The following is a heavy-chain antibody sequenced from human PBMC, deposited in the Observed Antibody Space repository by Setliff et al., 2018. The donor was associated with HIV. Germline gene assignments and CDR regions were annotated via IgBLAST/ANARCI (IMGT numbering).Heavy chain of an antibody. CDR3: AKVVGALRADWFDP. CDR2: INHSGST. CDR1: GGSFSGYY. V-gene: IGHV4-34*01. J-gene: IGHJ5*02. D-gene: IGHD1-26*01. Sequence: PSETLSLTCAVYGGSFSGYYWSWIRQPPGKGLEWIGEINHSGSTNYNPSLKSRVTISVDTSKNQFSLKLSSVTAADTAVYYCAKVVGALRADWFDPWGQGTLGTVSS.